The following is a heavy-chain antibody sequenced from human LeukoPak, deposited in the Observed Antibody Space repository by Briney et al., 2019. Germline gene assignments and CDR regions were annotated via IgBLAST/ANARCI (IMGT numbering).Heavy chain of an antibody. CDR2: IKSDGSSS. J-gene: IGHJ4*02. D-gene: IGHD2-15*01. CDR1: GFTFSTYW. CDR3: AKEAGYCSGGSCRYFDY. Sequence: PGGSLRLSCAASGFTFSTYWMHWVRQAPGTGLVWVSRIKSDGSSSNYADCVKGRFTISRDNSKNTLYLQMNSLRAEDTALYYCAKEAGYCSGGSCRYFDYWGQGTLVTVSS. V-gene: IGHV3-74*01.